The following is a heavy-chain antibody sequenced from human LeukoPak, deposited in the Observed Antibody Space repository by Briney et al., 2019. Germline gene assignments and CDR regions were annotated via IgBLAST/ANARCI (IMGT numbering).Heavy chain of an antibody. CDR1: GFTFSSYA. CDR3: ATGVLYSSGYDSNDY. V-gene: IGHV3-23*01. Sequence: PGGSLRLSCAASGFTFSSYAMSWVRQAPGKGLEWVAAISGSGGSTYYADSVKGRFTISRDNAKNSLYLQMNSLRAEDTAVYYCATGVLYSSGYDSNDYWGQGTLVTVSS. D-gene: IGHD3-22*01. J-gene: IGHJ4*02. CDR2: ISGSGGST.